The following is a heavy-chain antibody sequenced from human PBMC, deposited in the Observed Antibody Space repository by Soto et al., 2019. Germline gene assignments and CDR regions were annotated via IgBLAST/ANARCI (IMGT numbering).Heavy chain of an antibody. J-gene: IGHJ4*02. V-gene: IGHV1-69*13. CDR2: IIPIFGTA. D-gene: IGHD6-19*01. Sequence: SVKVSCKASGGTFSSYAISWVRQAPGQGLEWMGGIIPIFGTANYAQKFQGRVTITADESTSTAYMELSSLRSEDMAVYYCARDLVSGAGPGYFDYWGQGTLVTVSS. CDR1: GGTFSSYA. CDR3: ARDLVSGAGPGYFDY.